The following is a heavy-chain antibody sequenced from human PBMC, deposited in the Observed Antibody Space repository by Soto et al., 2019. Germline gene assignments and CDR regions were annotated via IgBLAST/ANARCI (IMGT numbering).Heavy chain of an antibody. CDR2: FYYSGSM. J-gene: IGHJ4*02. CDR1: GGSISSGGYC. Sequence: SETLSLTCTVSGGSISSGGYCWTWIRQHPGKGLVLICYFYYSGSMSYNPSLKSRLTISVDTFKNQFSLKLNSVTAADTAVYYCAGGYTRSGPLGDFDYWGQGTLVTVSS. CDR3: AGGYTRSGPLGDFDY. V-gene: IGHV4-31*03. D-gene: IGHD6-13*01.